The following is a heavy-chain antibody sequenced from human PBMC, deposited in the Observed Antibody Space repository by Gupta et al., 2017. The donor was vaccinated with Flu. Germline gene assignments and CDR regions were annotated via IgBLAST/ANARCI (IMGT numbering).Heavy chain of an antibody. Sequence: EVQLLESGGGVVQPGESLRPSCVVSGLTFSDYAMNWVRQAPGKGLEWLSTVGAGGDRTYYADSVMGRFTISRDNSKNTIYRQMNSLTGDDTAVYYCAKDRSGNPAIDYWGQGALVTVSA. J-gene: IGHJ4*02. CDR2: VGAGGDRT. V-gene: IGHV3-23*01. CDR1: GLTFSDYA. D-gene: IGHD6-13*01. CDR3: AKDRSGNPAIDY.